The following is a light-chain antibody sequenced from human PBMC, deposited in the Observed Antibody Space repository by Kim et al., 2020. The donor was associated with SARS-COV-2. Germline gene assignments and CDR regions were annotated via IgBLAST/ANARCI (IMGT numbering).Light chain of an antibody. V-gene: IGKV1-6*01. CDR1: QDIRND. CDR2: AAT. CDR3: QQDHNYPRT. Sequence: PASVGDRVTITCRASQDIRNDLGWYQQRPGKAPRLLIFAATALQSRVPSRFSGSGSGTEFILTIDSLQPEDFATYFCQQDHNYPRTFGQGTK. J-gene: IGKJ1*01.